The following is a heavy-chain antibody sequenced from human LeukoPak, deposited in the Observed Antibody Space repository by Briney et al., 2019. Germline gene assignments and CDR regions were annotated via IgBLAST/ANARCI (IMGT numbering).Heavy chain of an antibody. Sequence: SETLSLTCTVSGGSISSGAYYWSWIRQYPGKGLEWIGYIHSSGRTYSNPSLRSRVTISIDTSKYHFSLKLHSVTAADTAVYYCAARYSSSSSWFDPWGQGTLVTVSS. J-gene: IGHJ5*02. CDR2: IHSSGRT. D-gene: IGHD6-6*01. CDR3: AARYSSSSSWFDP. CDR1: GGSISSGAYY. V-gene: IGHV4-31*03.